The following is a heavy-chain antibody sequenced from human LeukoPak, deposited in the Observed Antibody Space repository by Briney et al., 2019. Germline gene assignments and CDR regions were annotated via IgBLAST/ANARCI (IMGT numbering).Heavy chain of an antibody. CDR3: ARHLIGGATYCSGGSCRHYFDY. CDR1: GYSFTSYW. J-gene: IGHJ4*02. V-gene: IGHV5-51*01. CDR2: IYPGDSDT. Sequence: GESLKISCKGSGYSFTSYWIGWVRQMPGKGLEWMGIIYPGDSDTRYSPSFQGQVTISADKSISTAYLQWSSLKASDTAMYCCARHLIGGATYCSGGSCRHYFDYWGQGTLVTVSS. D-gene: IGHD2-15*01.